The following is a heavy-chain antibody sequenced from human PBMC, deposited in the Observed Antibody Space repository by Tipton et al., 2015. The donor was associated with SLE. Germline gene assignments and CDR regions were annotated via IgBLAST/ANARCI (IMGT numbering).Heavy chain of an antibody. D-gene: IGHD5-12*01. V-gene: IGHV4-39*02. CDR2: LYAGGST. CDR3: ATNGHGETYEFFTEYLRH. J-gene: IGHJ1*01. Sequence: TLSLTCSVSGVSISTSRYDWVWIRSSPGQVLEWVGSLYAGGSTYFQPSLKSQASISADASKTHFSLKLNSVTAADPAVYYCATNGHGETYEFFTEYLRHWGQGTLVTVSS. CDR1: GVSISTSRYD.